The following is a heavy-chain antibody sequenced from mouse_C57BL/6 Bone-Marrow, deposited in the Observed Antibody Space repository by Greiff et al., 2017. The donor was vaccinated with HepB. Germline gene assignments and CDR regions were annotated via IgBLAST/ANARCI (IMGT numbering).Heavy chain of an antibody. Sequence: VHLVESGAELARPGASVKLSCKASGYTFTSYGISWVKQRTGQGLEWIGEIYPRSGNTYYNEKFKGKATLTADKSSSTAYIELRSLTSEDSAVYFCAIITTVVECYWGQGTSVTVSS. J-gene: IGHJ4*01. D-gene: IGHD1-1*01. V-gene: IGHV1-81*01. CDR3: AIITTVVECY. CDR1: GYTFTSYG. CDR2: IYPRSGNT.